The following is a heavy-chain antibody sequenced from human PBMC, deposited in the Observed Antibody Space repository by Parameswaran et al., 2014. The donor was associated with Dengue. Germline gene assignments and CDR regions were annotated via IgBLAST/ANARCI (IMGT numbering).Heavy chain of an antibody. D-gene: IGHD6-13*01. J-gene: IGHJ5*02. V-gene: IGHV3-21*01. Sequence: KWIRQPPGKGLEWVSSISSSSSYIYYADSVKGRFTISRDNSKNTLYLQMNSLRAEDTAVYYCARSYSSSWYWFDPWGQGTLVTVSS. CDR2: ISSSSSYI. CDR3: ARSYSSSWYWFDP.